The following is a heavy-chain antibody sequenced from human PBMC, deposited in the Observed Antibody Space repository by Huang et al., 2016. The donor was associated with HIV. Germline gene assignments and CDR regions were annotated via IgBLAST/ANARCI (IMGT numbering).Heavy chain of an antibody. D-gene: IGHD3-10*01. CDR1: GFTFSTYN. Sequence: EVQLLESGGGLVQPGGSLRLSCAASGFTFSTYNMNWVRQAAWKGLEWVSYITRSSGSIYDADSVKGRFTISRDNAKNALYLQMNSLRAEDTAVYYCARFGSYYYGSGSYLDAFDIWGQGTMVTVSS. V-gene: IGHV3-48*01. J-gene: IGHJ3*02. CDR3: ARFGSYYYGSGSYLDAFDI. CDR2: ITRSSGSI.